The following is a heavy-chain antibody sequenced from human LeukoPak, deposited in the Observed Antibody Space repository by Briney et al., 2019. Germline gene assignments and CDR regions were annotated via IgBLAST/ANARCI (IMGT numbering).Heavy chain of an antibody. D-gene: IGHD6-19*01. V-gene: IGHV3-9*01. J-gene: IGHJ5*02. Sequence: GGSLRLSCAASGFTFDDYAMQWVRQAPGKGLEWVSGISWNSGSIGYADSVKGRFTISRDNAKNSLYLQMNSLRAEDTALYYCAKGPSGWSTVGDWFDPWGQGTLVTVSS. CDR2: ISWNSGSI. CDR1: GFTFDDYA. CDR3: AKGPSGWSTVGDWFDP.